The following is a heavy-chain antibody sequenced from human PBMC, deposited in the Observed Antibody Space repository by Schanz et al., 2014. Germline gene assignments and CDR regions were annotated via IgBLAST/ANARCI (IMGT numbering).Heavy chain of an antibody. J-gene: IGHJ4*02. CDR3: ARRVVPATMGLYFDL. D-gene: IGHD2-21*01. CDR2: IYSSGIA. Sequence: QVQLQESGPGLVKPSETLSLMCTVSGGSMDTHYWGWIRQPPGKGLEWIAFIYSSGIANYNPSLGSRVTISGDPSKNHFPLGLTSVTAADTATYYCARRVVPATMGLYFDLWGQGTLVTVSS. CDR1: GGSMDTHY. V-gene: IGHV4-59*08.